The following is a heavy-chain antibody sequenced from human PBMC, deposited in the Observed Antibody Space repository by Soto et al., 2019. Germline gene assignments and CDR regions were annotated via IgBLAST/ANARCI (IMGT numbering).Heavy chain of an antibody. V-gene: IGHV2-5*02. CDR1: GFSLSTSGVG. D-gene: IGHD2-21*02. Sequence: QITLKEPGPTLVKPTQTLTLTCTFSGFSLSTSGVGVGWIRQPPGKALEWLALIYWDDDKRYSPSLKSRLTITKDTSKNQVVLTMTNMDPVDTATYYCAHRVCGGDCFDAFDIWGQGTMVTVSS. CDR3: AHRVCGGDCFDAFDI. J-gene: IGHJ3*02. CDR2: IYWDDDK.